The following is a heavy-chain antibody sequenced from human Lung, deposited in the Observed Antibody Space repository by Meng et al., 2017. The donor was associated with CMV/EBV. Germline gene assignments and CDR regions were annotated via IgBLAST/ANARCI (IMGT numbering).Heavy chain of an antibody. V-gene: IGHV3-74*01. Sequence: GGSLRLSCAASGFTFSRYWMHWVRQAPGEGLVWVSGISSDGTTTTYADSVRGRFTISRDNAKNTLYLQMNSLRAEDTAVYYCARVPWYFDLWGRGNLVT. CDR1: GFTFSRYW. CDR2: ISSDGTTT. CDR3: ARVPWYFDL. J-gene: IGHJ2*01.